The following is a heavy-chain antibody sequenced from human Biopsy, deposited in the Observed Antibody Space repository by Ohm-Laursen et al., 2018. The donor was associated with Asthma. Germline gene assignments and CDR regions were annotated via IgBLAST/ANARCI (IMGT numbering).Heavy chain of an antibody. V-gene: IGHV3-30-3*01. Sequence: SLRLSCAASGFTFSDYDMHRVRQAPGKGLEWVAVISYDGTNKDYADSVKGRFTFSRDTSQNTLSLEMNSLRVEDTAEYYCARDLRSDDWNPWGMDVWGLGTTVTVAS. D-gene: IGHD1-1*01. CDR3: ARDLRSDDWNPWGMDV. J-gene: IGHJ6*02. CDR2: ISYDGTNK. CDR1: GFTFSDYD.